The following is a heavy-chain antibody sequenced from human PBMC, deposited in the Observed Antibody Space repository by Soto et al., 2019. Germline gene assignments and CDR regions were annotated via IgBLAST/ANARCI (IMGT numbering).Heavy chain of an antibody. CDR1: GFTFDDYA. J-gene: IGHJ4*02. CDR2: IRSQAFGGTT. V-gene: IGHV3-49*03. CDR3: PRERGYRYDYLFEY. Sequence: GGSLRLSCTTSGFTFDDYAVGWFRQAPGKGLEWVGFIRSQAFGGTTEYAASVKDRFTISRDDSKTIVYLQMHSLKTEDTAVYYCPRERGYRYDYLFEYWGQGTLATVSS. D-gene: IGHD5-18*01.